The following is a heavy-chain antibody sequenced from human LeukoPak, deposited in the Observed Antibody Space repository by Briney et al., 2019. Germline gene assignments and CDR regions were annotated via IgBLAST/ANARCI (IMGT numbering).Heavy chain of an antibody. J-gene: IGHJ4*02. Sequence: PSESLSLTCAVSGGSISSYYWSWIRQPAGKGLEWIGRIYTSGSTNYNPSLKSRVTMSVDTSKNQFSLKLSSVTAADTAVYYCARSHYSSSFPYFDYWGQGTLVTVSS. CDR3: ARSHYSSSFPYFDY. D-gene: IGHD6-13*01. V-gene: IGHV4-4*07. CDR1: GGSISSYY. CDR2: IYTSGST.